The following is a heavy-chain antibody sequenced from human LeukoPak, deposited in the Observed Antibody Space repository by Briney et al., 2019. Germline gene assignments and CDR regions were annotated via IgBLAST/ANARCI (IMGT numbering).Heavy chain of an antibody. V-gene: IGHV4-34*01. CDR1: GFTFSSYW. CDR2: INHSGST. J-gene: IGHJ6*03. Sequence: PGGSLRLSCAASGFTFSSYWMSWIRQSPGKGLEWIGEINHSGSTNYNPSLKSRVTISGDTSKNQFSLKLNSLTAADTAVYYCTREIYYYYMDVWGKGTTVTVSS. CDR3: TREIYYYYMDV.